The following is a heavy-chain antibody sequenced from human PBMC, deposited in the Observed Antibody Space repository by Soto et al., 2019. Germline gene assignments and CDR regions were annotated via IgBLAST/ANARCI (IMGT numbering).Heavy chain of an antibody. J-gene: IGHJ4*02. CDR3: ARDEYYYDSSGYYYV. D-gene: IGHD3-22*01. CDR2: ISSSSSTI. CDR1: GFTFSSYS. V-gene: IGHV3-48*02. Sequence: GGSLRLSCAASGFTFSSYSMNWVRQAPGKGLEWVSYISSSSSTIYYADSVKGRFTISRDNAKNSLYLQMNSLRDEDTAVYYCARDEYYYDSSGYYYVWGQGTLVTVSS.